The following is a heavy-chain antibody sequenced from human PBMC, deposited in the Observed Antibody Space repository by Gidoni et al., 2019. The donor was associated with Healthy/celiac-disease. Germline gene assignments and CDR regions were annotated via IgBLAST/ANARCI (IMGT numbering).Heavy chain of an antibody. CDR3: SRGGGSGSYYNY. CDR2: IIPILGIA. V-gene: IGHV1-69*02. Sequence: HVQLVQSGAEVKKPGSSVKVSCKASGGPFSSYTISWVRQATGQGLEWMGRIIPILGIANYAQKFQGRVTITADKSTNTAYMELSSQRSEDTAVYYCSRGGGSGSYYNYWGQGTLGTGSS. D-gene: IGHD3-10*01. J-gene: IGHJ4*02. CDR1: GGPFSSYT.